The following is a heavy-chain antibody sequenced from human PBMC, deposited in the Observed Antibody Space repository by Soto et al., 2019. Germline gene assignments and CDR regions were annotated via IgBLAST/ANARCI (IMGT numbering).Heavy chain of an antibody. V-gene: IGHV4-59*01. J-gene: IGHJ5*02. CDR3: GREKRISSPGGIGVHP. D-gene: IGHD6-13*01. CDR1: GGSIENYY. Sequence: PSETLSLTCNVSGGSIENYYWSWIRQAPGKGLEWIGYVYHNGRTSYNPSLKSRVSISLDRSKNQFSLNVSSVTAADTAVYYCGREKRISSPGGIGVHPCGHGTVVTVS. CDR2: VYHNGRT.